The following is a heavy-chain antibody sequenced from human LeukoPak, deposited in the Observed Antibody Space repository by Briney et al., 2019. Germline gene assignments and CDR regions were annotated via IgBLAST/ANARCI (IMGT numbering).Heavy chain of an antibody. CDR3: ARYYYYYYGMDA. J-gene: IGHJ6*02. Sequence: PSETLSLTCTVSGGSISSSSYYWGWIRQPPGKGLEWIGSIYYSGSTYYNPSLKSRVTISVDTSKNQFSLKLSSVTAADTAVYYCARYYYYYYGMDAWGQGTTVTVSS. CDR2: IYYSGST. V-gene: IGHV4-39*01. CDR1: GGSISSSSYY.